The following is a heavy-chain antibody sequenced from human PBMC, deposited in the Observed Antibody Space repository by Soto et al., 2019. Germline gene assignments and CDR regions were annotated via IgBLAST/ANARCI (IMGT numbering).Heavy chain of an antibody. CDR3: ARRLFGSGWTLDS. J-gene: IGHJ4*02. Sequence: SETLSLTCDVSGASITTYYWSWIRQAPGRGLEWIGNVYHTGSTDYNSSLRSRVTISVDTSKNQFSLNMNSVTAADTAVYYCARRLFGSGWTLDSWGQGALVTVSS. CDR1: GASITTYY. V-gene: IGHV4-59*13. CDR2: VYHTGST. D-gene: IGHD6-19*01.